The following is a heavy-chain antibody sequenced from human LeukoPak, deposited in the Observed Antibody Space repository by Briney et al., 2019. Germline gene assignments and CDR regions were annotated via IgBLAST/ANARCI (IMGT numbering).Heavy chain of an antibody. J-gene: IGHJ4*02. CDR1: GFTFSSNW. CDR2: IKGDGSST. V-gene: IGHV3-74*01. D-gene: IGHD1-26*01. CDR3: VRDGVGAPPFDY. Sequence: GGSLRLSCAASGFTFSSNWMHWVRQAPGKGLVWVSRIKGDGSSTSYADSVKGRFTISRDNAKNTLFLQMNSLRAEDTAEYYCVRDGVGAPPFDYWGQGALVTVSS.